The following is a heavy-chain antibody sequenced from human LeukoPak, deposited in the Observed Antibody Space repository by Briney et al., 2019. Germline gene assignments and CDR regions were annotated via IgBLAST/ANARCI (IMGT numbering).Heavy chain of an antibody. J-gene: IGHJ4*02. Sequence: ASVKVSCKFSGYTLTELSMHWVRQAPGKGLEWMGGFDSEDGETIYAQKFQGRVTMTEDTSTDTAYMELSSLRSEDTAVYYCATPISPGAYYFDYWGQGTLVTVSS. V-gene: IGHV1-24*01. CDR1: GYTLTELS. CDR2: FDSEDGET. CDR3: ATPISPGAYYFDY.